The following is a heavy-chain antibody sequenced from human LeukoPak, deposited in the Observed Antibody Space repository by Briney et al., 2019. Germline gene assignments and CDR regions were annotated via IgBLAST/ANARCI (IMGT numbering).Heavy chain of an antibody. J-gene: IGHJ4*02. CDR3: AKDRGY. CDR2: ISAVGHNT. V-gene: IGHV3-23*01. CDR1: GFNFSAFP. Sequence: GGSLRLSCAASGFNFSAFPMTWVRQAPGKGLEWVSEISAVGHNTFYADSLKGRFTISRDNSKNALYLHMNSLRPEDTAVYYCAKDRGYWGQGTLVTVSS.